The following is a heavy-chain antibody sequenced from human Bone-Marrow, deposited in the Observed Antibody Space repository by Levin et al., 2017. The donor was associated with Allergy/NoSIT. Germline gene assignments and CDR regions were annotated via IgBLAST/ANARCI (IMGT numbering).Heavy chain of an antibody. Sequence: SETLSLTCTVSDGSFNDYYWGWLRQPPGKGLEWIGSVFHSGNTNSNPSLKSRVTISVDTSKSQFSLKLTSVTAADTAVYYCAGDLGIMEGFFDLWGRGTLVTVSS. CDR1: DGSFNDYY. D-gene: IGHD1-1*01. J-gene: IGHJ2*01. CDR3: AGDLGIMEGFFDL. V-gene: IGHV4-59*01. CDR2: VFHSGNT.